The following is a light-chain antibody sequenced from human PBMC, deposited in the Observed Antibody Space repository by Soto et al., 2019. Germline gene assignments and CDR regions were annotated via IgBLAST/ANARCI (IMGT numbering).Light chain of an antibody. CDR3: AAWDDSLSGSFV. Sequence: SLLTQPPSASGTPRQWVSISCSGSRSNMGRNYVYWYKQLPGTDPKLLIYGNYHRPSGVPDRFSGSKSGTSATLAIIGLRSEDEADYFCAAWDDSLSGSFVFATGTKV. J-gene: IGLJ1*01. CDR1: RSNMGRNY. V-gene: IGLV1-47*02. CDR2: GNY.